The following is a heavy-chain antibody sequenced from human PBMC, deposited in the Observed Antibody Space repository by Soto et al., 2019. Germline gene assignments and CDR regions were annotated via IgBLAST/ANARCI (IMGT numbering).Heavy chain of an antibody. J-gene: IGHJ4*02. D-gene: IGHD2-15*01. Sequence: PSETLSLTCTVSGGSISSYYWSWIRQPPGKGLEWIGYIYDSGTTNYNPSLKSRVTISVDTSKNQFSLKLSSVTAADTAVYYCARDRTTGSEWAAIDYWGQGTLVTVSS. CDR2: IYDSGTT. CDR3: ARDRTTGSEWAAIDY. V-gene: IGHV4-59*01. CDR1: GGSISSYY.